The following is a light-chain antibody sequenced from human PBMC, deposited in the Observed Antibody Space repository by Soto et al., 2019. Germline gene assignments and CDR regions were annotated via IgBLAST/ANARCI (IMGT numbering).Light chain of an antibody. Sequence: QSVLTQPPSASGTPGQRLSIACSGTNSNIGSNFVNWYRQLPGTAPKLLVHTNNQRPSGVPDRFSGSKSGTSASLAISGLQSEDEADYYCAAWDETLIDVFGTGTKLTVL. CDR2: TNN. CDR3: AAWDETLIDV. CDR1: NSNIGSNF. J-gene: IGLJ1*01. V-gene: IGLV1-44*01.